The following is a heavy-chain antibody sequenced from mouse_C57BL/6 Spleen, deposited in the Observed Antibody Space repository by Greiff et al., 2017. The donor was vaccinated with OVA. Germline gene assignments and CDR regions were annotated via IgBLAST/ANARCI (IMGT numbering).Heavy chain of an antibody. J-gene: IGHJ3*01. D-gene: IGHD2-10*02. CDR3: ARVGYVYTWLAY. Sequence: QVQLQQSGAELVMPGASVKLSCKASGYTFTSYWMHWVKQRPGQGLEWIGEIDPSASYTNYNQKFKGKSTLTVDKSSSTAYMQLSSLTSEDSAVYYCARVGYVYTWLAYWGKGTLVTVSA. V-gene: IGHV1-69*01. CDR2: IDPSASYT. CDR1: GYTFTSYW.